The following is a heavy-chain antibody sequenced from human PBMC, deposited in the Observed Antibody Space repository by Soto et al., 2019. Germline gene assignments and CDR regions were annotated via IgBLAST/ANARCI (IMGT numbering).Heavy chain of an antibody. CDR3: ARTRNYYDSSGYYYQVYFDY. J-gene: IGHJ4*02. V-gene: IGHV1-8*01. Sequence: ASVKVSCKASGYTFTSYDINWVRQATGQGLEWMGWMNPNSGNTGYAQKFQGRVTMTRNTSISTAYMELSSLRSDDTAVYYCARTRNYYDSSGYYYQVYFDYWGQGTLVTVSS. D-gene: IGHD3-22*01. CDR1: GYTFTSYD. CDR2: MNPNSGNT.